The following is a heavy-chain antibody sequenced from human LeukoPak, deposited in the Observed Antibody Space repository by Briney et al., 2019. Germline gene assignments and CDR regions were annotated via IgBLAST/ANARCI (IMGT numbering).Heavy chain of an antibody. V-gene: IGHV3-74*03. J-gene: IGHJ4*02. CDR2: ITGDGLT. CDR1: RHTFSVYS. CDR3: VRRHLTVPPF. D-gene: IGHD2-2*01. Sequence: GRSLRLSCAASRHTFSVYSMHRVRQAPGKGLVWVSRITGDGLTKYADSVRGRFSISRDNAKNTLYLQMNSLRAEDTAVYYCVRRHLTVPPFWGQGTLVTVSS.